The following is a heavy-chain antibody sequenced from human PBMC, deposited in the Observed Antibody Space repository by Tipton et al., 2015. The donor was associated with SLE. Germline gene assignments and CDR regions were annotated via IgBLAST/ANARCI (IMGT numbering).Heavy chain of an antibody. CDR2: IIPIFGTA. CDR3: ALGGPYYYDSSGYFDMDV. V-gene: IGHV1-69*01. CDR1: GGTFSRYA. Sequence: QSGAEVKKPGSSVKVSCKASGGTFSRYAISWVRQAPGQGLEWMGGIIPIFGTANYAQKFQGRVTITADESTSTAYMELSSLRSEDTAVYYCALGGPYYYDSSGYFDMDVWGQGTTVTVSS. J-gene: IGHJ6*02. D-gene: IGHD3-22*01.